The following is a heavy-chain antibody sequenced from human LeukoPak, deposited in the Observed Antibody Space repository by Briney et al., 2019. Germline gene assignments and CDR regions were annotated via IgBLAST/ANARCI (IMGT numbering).Heavy chain of an antibody. CDR1: GGSISSYY. V-gene: IGHV4-4*07. J-gene: IGHJ5*02. CDR2: IYTSGST. Sequence: SETLSLTCTVSGGSISSYYWSWIRQPAGKGLESIGRIYTSGSTNYNPSLKSRVTTSVDTSKNQFSLKLSSVTAADTAVYYCARDCGGDCYSGFNWFDPWGQGTLVTVSS. CDR3: ARDCGGDCYSGFNWFDP. D-gene: IGHD2-21*02.